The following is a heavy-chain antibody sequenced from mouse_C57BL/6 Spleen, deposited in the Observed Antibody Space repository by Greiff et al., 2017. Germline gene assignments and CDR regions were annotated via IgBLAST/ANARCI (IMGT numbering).Heavy chain of an antibody. CDR2: IYPRSGNT. CDR1: GYTFTSYG. J-gene: IGHJ4*01. V-gene: IGHV1-81*01. CDR3: ARGSNYSYCYAKDY. Sequence: VKLQESGAELARPGASVKLSCKASGYTFTSYGISWVKQRTGQGLEWIGEIYPRSGNTYYNEKFKGKATLTADKASSTAYMELRSLTSEDSAVYFCARGSNYSYCYAKDYWGQRTSVTVSS. D-gene: IGHD2-5*01.